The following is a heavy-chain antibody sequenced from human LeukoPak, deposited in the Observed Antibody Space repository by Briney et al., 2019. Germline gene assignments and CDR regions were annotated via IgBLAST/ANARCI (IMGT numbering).Heavy chain of an antibody. J-gene: IGHJ4*02. CDR1: GFTFSSYS. D-gene: IGHD3-22*01. V-gene: IGHV3-21*05. CDR3: ARDGRYSSGYHY. CDR2: ISSVSGYI. Sequence: GGSLRLSCAASGFTFSSYSMNWVRQAPGKGLEWVSFISSVSGYIYYADSVKDRFTISRDNARNSLYLQMNSLRAEDTAVYYCARDGRYSSGYHYWGQGTLVTVSS.